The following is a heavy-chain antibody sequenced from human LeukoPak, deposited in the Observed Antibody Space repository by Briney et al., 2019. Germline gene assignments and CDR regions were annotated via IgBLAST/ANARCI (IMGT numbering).Heavy chain of an antibody. CDR2: IKQDGSEK. Sequence: PGGSLRLSCAASGFTFSSYWMSWVSQAPGKGLEWVANIKQDGSEKYYVDSVKGRFTISRDNAKNSLYLQMNSLRVEDTAVYYCARDLVVTAWWFDPWGQGTLVTVSS. D-gene: IGHD2-21*02. V-gene: IGHV3-7*01. J-gene: IGHJ5*02. CDR1: GFTFSSYW. CDR3: ARDLVVTAWWFDP.